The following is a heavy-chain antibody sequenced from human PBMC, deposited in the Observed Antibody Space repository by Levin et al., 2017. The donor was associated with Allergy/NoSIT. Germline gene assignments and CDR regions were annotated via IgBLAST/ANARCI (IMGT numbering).Heavy chain of an antibody. D-gene: IGHD3-16*01. CDR1: GYTFTGYY. V-gene: IGHV1-2*02. Sequence: ASVKVSCKASGYTFTGYYMHWVRQAPGQGLEWMGWINPNSGGTNYAQKFQGRVTMTRDTSISTAYMELSRLRSDDTAVYYCARAPPLMGGWFDPWGQGTLVTVSS. CDR3: ARAPPLMGGWFDP. J-gene: IGHJ5*02. CDR2: INPNSGGT.